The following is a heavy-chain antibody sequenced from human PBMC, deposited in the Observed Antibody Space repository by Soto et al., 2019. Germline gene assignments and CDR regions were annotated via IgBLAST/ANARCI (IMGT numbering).Heavy chain of an antibody. V-gene: IGHV3-23*01. CDR3: AKVGGTSHPPRPVDC. Sequence: EVQLLESGGGLVQPGGSLRLSCAASGFTFSSYAMSWVRQAPGKGLEWVSTISGGDGSTYYADSVRGRFTISRDNSKNTRYLQMNSLRADDTAVYYCAKVGGTSHPPRPVDCWGQGTLVTVSS. CDR1: GFTFSSYA. D-gene: IGHD6-25*01. J-gene: IGHJ4*02. CDR2: ISGGDGST.